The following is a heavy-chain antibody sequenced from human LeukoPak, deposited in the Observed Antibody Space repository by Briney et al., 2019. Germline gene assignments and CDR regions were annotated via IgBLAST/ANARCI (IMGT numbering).Heavy chain of an antibody. CDR1: GGSISSDIYY. V-gene: IGHV4-30-2*01. CDR2: IYHTGNT. D-gene: IGHD2-21*01. CDR3: ARHTGIPYYYGMDV. Sequence: SETLSLTCTVSGGSISSDIYYWSWIRQPPGKGLEWIGYIYHTGNTYYNPSLKSRVTISLDRSKNQFSLRLSSVTAADTAVYYCARHTGIPYYYGMDVWGQGTTVTVSS. J-gene: IGHJ6*02.